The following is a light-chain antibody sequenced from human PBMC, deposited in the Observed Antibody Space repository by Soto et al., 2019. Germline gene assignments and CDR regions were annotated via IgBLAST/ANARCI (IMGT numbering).Light chain of an antibody. V-gene: IGKV3-11*01. CDR1: QSVGTF. CDR2: DAS. Sequence: IVLTQSPATLSLSPGERATLSCRASQSVGTFFAWYQQKPGQAPRLLIYDASNRATGIPRRFSGSGSGTDFTLTISSLEPEDFAIYYCQQRQYWPPITFGQGTRLEIK. CDR3: QQRQYWPPIT. J-gene: IGKJ5*01.